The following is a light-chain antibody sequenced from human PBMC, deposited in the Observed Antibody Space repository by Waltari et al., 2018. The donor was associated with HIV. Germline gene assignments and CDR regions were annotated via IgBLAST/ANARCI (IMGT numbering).Light chain of an antibody. V-gene: IGLV4-69*01. Sequence: QLVLTQSPSASASLGASVKPTCTLSSGHSRYAIAWHQQQPEKGPRYLMKLNSDGSHSKGDGIPDRFSGSSSGAERYLTISSLQSEDEADYYCQTWGTGIQVFGGGTKLTVL. CDR2: LNSDGSH. CDR1: SGHSRYA. CDR3: QTWGTGIQV. J-gene: IGLJ3*02.